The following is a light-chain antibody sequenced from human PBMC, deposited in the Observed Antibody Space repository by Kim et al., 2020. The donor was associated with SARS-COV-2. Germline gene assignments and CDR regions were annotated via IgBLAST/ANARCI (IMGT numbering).Light chain of an antibody. CDR1: NSDVGGYTF. V-gene: IGLV2-14*03. J-gene: IGLJ1*01. CDR3: SSYTSSNTLV. CDR2: DVI. Sequence: GQSITIACTGTNSDVGGYTFVSWYQQHPGKVPKLILYDVINRPSGISPRFSGSKSGNTASLTISGLQADDEADYYCSSYTSSNTLVVGTGTKVTVL.